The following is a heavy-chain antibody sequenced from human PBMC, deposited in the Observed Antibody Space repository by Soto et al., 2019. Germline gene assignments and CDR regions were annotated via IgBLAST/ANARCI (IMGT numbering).Heavy chain of an antibody. D-gene: IGHD6-13*01. Sequence: GESLKISCKGSGYSFTSYWIGWVRQMPGKGLEWMGIIYPGDSDPRYSPSFQGQVTISADKSISTAYLQWSSLKASDTAMYYCARRSTRYSSSWYDGMDVWGQGTTVTVSS. CDR1: GYSFTSYW. V-gene: IGHV5-51*01. CDR3: ARRSTRYSSSWYDGMDV. CDR2: IYPGDSDP. J-gene: IGHJ6*02.